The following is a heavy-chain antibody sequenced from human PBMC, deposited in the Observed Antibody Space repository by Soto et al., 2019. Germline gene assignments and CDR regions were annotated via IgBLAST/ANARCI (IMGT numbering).Heavy chain of an antibody. Sequence: PSQTLSLTCAISGDSVSGNSAAWHWIRQSPSRGLEWLGRTYYRSKWYNDYAISVKSRITINPDTSKNQFSLQLNSVTPEDTAVYYCVRDNIVGGTDLFDYWGQGTLVTVSS. CDR2: TYYRSKWYN. CDR1: GDSVSGNSAA. V-gene: IGHV6-1*01. J-gene: IGHJ4*02. D-gene: IGHD1-26*01. CDR3: VRDNIVGGTDLFDY.